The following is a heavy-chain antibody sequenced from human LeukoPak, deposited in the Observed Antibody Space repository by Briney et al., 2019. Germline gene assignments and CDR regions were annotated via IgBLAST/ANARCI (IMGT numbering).Heavy chain of an antibody. Sequence: GGSLRLSCAASRFTFRTYGMHWVRQAPGKGLEWVAFIRYDGSNKYYADSVKGRFTISRDNAKNSLYLQMNSLRAEDMALYYCAKDIKAVALYYFDYWGQGTLVTVSS. V-gene: IGHV3-30*02. CDR2: IRYDGSNK. CDR3: AKDIKAVALYYFDY. J-gene: IGHJ4*02. D-gene: IGHD6-19*01. CDR1: RFTFRTYG.